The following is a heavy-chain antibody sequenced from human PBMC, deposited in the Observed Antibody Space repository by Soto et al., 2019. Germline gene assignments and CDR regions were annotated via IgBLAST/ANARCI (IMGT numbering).Heavy chain of an antibody. CDR3: SRVVGATTSYYYYGMDV. CDR2: IKSKTDGGTT. V-gene: IGHV3-15*07. CDR1: CFTFSNLW. D-gene: IGHD1-26*01. J-gene: IGHJ6*02. Sequence: VASLRLACAASCFTFSNLWTHWVRHDPGKGIEWVGRIKSKTDGGTTDYAAPVKGRFTISRDDSKNTLYLQMNSLKTEDTAVYYCSRVVGATTSYYYYGMDVWGQGTTVTVSS.